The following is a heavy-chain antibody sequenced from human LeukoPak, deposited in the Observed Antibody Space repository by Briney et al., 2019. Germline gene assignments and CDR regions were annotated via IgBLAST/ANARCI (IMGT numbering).Heavy chain of an antibody. J-gene: IGHJ4*02. Sequence: SETLSLTCTVSGGSISSHYWGWIRQPPGKGLEWIGSIYHSGSTYYNPSLKSRVTISVDTSKNQFSLKLTSVTAADTAVYYCARSSGYMSYWGQGTLVTVSS. V-gene: IGHV4-38-2*02. CDR3: ARSSGYMSY. D-gene: IGHD3-22*01. CDR2: IYHSGST. CDR1: GGSISSHY.